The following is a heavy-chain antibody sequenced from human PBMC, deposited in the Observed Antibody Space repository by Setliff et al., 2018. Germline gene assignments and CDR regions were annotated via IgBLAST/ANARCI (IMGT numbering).Heavy chain of an antibody. CDR2: ITPMFGT. V-gene: IGHV1-69*13. CDR1: GGTFSSYV. J-gene: IGHJ6*03. CDR3: AGGQPLVRKYYYYMDV. Sequence: SVKVSCKASGGTFSSYVISWVREAPGQGLERMGGITPMFGTNYAQKFQGRVTITADESTSTAYMELSSLGSEDTAVYYCAGGQPLVRKYYYYMDVWGKGTTVTVSS. D-gene: IGHD3-10*01.